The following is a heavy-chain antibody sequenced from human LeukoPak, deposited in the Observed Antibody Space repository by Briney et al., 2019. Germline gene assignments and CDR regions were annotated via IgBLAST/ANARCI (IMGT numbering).Heavy chain of an antibody. CDR3: ARVPGGNSYGPFDY. CDR2: SNTDGSST. V-gene: IGHV3-74*01. Sequence: GGSLRLSCAASGFTFSSHWMHWVRRAPGKGLVWVSRSNTDGSSTSYADSVKGRFTISRDNAKNTLYLQMNSLRADDTAVYFCARVPGGNSYGPFDYWGQGTLVTVSS. CDR1: GFTFSSHW. D-gene: IGHD5-18*01. J-gene: IGHJ4*02.